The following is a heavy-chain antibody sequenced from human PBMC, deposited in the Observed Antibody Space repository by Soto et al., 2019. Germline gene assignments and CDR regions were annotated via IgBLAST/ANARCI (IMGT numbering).Heavy chain of an antibody. D-gene: IGHD3-3*01. Sequence: QVQLVQSGAEVKKPGASVKVSCKASGYTFTSYDINWVRQATGQGLEWMGWMNPSSGNTGYAQKFQGRVTMTRNTSISTAYMELSSLRSEDTAMYYCARGLEWSWSLDPWGQGTLVTVSS. CDR2: MNPSSGNT. CDR3: ARGLEWSWSLDP. V-gene: IGHV1-8*01. CDR1: GYTFTSYD. J-gene: IGHJ5*02.